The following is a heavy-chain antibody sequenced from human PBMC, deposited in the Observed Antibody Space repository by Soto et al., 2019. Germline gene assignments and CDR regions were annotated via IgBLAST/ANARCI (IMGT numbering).Heavy chain of an antibody. J-gene: IGHJ4*02. CDR2: ISYSGST. Sequence: QVQLQESGPGLVKPSETLSLTCTVSGGSISSYYWSWIRQPPGKGLEWIGFISYSGSTNYNPSLRXXVXSXXDTSKNQFSLRLSSVTAADTAVYYCARYSGTYYVYWGQGTLVTVSS. CDR3: ARYSGTYYVY. V-gene: IGHV4-59*01. D-gene: IGHD1-26*01. CDR1: GGSISSYY.